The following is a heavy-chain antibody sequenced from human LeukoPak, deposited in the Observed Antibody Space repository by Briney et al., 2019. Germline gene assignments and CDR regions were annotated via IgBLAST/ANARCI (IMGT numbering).Heavy chain of an antibody. CDR1: GVSISSDGYY. Sequence: SETLSLTCTVSGVSISSDGYYWSWIRQLPGKGLEWVGYIYYSGTTYYDPSLKSRLTMSVDTTKNQFFLVLNSMTAAATAFYCCARENSAMDYIEYWGQGNLVTVSS. V-gene: IGHV4-31*03. J-gene: IGHJ4*02. D-gene: IGHD5-18*01. CDR2: IYYSGTT. CDR3: ARENSAMDYIEY.